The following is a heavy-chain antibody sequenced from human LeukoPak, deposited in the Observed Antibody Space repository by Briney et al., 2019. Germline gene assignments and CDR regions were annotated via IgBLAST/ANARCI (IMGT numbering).Heavy chain of an antibody. V-gene: IGHV3-74*01. Sequence: GGSLRLSCAASGFTFSYYWMHWVRQAPGKGLVWVSRISGDGSITAYADSVKGRFTISRDNAKNTLYLQMNSLRAEDTAVYYCARGRAGNYYNHNDYWGQGTLVTVSS. CDR2: ISGDGSIT. J-gene: IGHJ4*01. CDR3: ARGRAGNYYNHNDY. D-gene: IGHD3-10*01. CDR1: GFTFSYYW.